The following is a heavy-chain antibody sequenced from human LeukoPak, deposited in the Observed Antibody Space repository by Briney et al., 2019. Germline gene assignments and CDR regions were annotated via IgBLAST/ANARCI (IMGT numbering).Heavy chain of an antibody. D-gene: IGHD4-17*01. CDR1: GESVSSNSAA. J-gene: IGHJ2*01. CDR3: ARDSPLTTVTTFPYWYFDL. Sequence: SQTLSLTCAISGESVSSNSAAWNWIRQSPSRGLEWLGRTYYRSKWYNDYAVSVKSRITINPDTSKNQFSLQLNSVTPEDTAVYYCARDSPLTTVTTFPYWYFDLWGRGTLVTVSS. V-gene: IGHV6-1*01. CDR2: TYYRSKWYN.